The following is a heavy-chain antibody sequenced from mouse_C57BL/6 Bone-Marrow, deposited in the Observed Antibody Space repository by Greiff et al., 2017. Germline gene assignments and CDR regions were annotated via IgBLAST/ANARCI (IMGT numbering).Heavy chain of an antibody. J-gene: IGHJ4*01. CDR3: SRGYDYDYAMDY. CDR1: GYSFTDYY. D-gene: IGHD2-4*01. CDR2: INPNYGTT. V-gene: IGHV1-39*01. Sequence: EVQLQQSGPELVKPGASVKISCKASGYSFTDYYMNWVKQSNGKSLEWIGVINPNYGTTSYNQKFKGKATLTVDQSSSTAYMQLNSLTSADSAVYYCSRGYDYDYAMDYGGQGTSVTVSS.